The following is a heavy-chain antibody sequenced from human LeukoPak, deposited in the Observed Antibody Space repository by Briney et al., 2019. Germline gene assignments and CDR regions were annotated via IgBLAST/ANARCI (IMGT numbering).Heavy chain of an antibody. D-gene: IGHD3-22*01. CDR3: ARWGYFDSSAYFVVDY. V-gene: IGHV4-59*01. Sequence: PSETLSLTCAVSGGSISRYYWNWIRQPPGERLEWIGWIHYSGSTAYNPSLESRVTMSVDTSKDHISLKMTSVTASDTATYYCARWGYFDSSAYFVVDYWGQGVLVTVSS. CDR2: IHYSGST. J-gene: IGHJ4*02. CDR1: GGSISRYY.